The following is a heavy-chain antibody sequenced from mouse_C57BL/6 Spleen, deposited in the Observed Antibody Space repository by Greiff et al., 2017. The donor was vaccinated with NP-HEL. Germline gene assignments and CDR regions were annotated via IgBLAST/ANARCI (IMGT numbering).Heavy chain of an antibody. D-gene: IGHD4-1*01. J-gene: IGHJ4*01. CDR2: ISSGGDYI. V-gene: IGHV5-9-1*02. CDR1: GFTFSSYA. CDR3: TRLTGTDAMDY. Sequence: DVQLVESGEGLVKPGGSLKLSCAASGFTFSSYAMSWVRQTPEKRLEWVAYISSGGDYIYYADTVKGRFTISRDNARNTLYLQMSSLKSEDTAMYYCTRLTGTDAMDYWGQGTSVTVSS.